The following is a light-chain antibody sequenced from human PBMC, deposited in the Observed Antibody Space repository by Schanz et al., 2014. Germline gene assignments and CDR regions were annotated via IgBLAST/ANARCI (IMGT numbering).Light chain of an antibody. CDR3: QQYVESPGT. CDR2: STS. V-gene: IGKV3-20*01. J-gene: IGKJ1*01. Sequence: EIVLTQSPGTLSLSPGERATLSCRASESLGSTYLAWYQQKPGQAPRLLIYSTSSRATGIPDRFSGSGSGTDFTLSISRLEPEDFAVYYCQQYVESPGTFGQGTRLEI. CDR1: ESLGSTY.